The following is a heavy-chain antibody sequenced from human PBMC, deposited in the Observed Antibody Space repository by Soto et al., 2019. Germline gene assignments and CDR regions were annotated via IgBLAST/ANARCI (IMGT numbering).Heavy chain of an antibody. CDR1: GASFSPNY. CDR3: ARLRAYYQAIDR. CDR2: IYFGGTT. J-gene: IGHJ5*02. D-gene: IGHD3-3*01. V-gene: IGHV4-59*08. Sequence: ETLSLTCTVSGASFSPNYWAWIRQPPGKGLEWIGYIYFGGTTRYNPSLESRVTISLDTSKNQFSLGLSSVTAADTALYFCARLRAYYQAIDRWGRGTLVTVSS.